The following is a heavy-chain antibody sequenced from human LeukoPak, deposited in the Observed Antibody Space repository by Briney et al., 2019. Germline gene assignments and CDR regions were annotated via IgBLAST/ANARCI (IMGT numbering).Heavy chain of an antibody. V-gene: IGHV4-59*08. Sequence: PSETLSLTCTVSGGSISSYYWSWIRQPPGKGLEWIGYIYYSGSTNYNTSLKSRVTISVDTSKNQFSLKLSSVTAADTAVYYCARHSSYYGSGYFDYWGQGTLVTVSS. J-gene: IGHJ4*02. CDR1: GGSISSYY. CDR3: ARHSSYYGSGYFDY. CDR2: IYYSGST. D-gene: IGHD3-10*01.